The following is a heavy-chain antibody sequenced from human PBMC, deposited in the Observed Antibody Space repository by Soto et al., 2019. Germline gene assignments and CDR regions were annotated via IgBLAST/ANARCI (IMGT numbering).Heavy chain of an antibody. J-gene: IGHJ6*02. Sequence: QVQLVESGGGVVQPGRSLRLSCAASGFTFSSYGMHWVRQAPGKGLEWVAVIWYDGSNKYYADSVKGRFTISRDNSKNTLYLQMHSLRAEDTAVYYCARGSLDCGGDCYPHYYYGMDVWGQGTTVTVSS. CDR2: IWYDGSNK. V-gene: IGHV3-33*01. CDR1: GFTFSSYG. D-gene: IGHD2-21*02. CDR3: ARGSLDCGGDCYPHYYYGMDV.